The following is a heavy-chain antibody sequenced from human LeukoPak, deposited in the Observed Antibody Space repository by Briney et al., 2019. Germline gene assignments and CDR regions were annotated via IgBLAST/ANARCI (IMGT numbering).Heavy chain of an antibody. D-gene: IGHD1-26*01. CDR1: GYTFTCYG. J-gene: IGHJ4*02. V-gene: IGHV1-18*01. CDR3: ARDPFGPEEWEEPRVFDY. CDR2: ISAYNGNT. Sequence: GASVKVSCKASGYTFTCYGISWVRQAPGQGLEWMGWISAYNGNTNYAQKLQGRVTMTTDTSTSTAYMELRSLRSDDTAVYYCARDPFGPEEWEEPRVFDYWGQGTLVTVSS.